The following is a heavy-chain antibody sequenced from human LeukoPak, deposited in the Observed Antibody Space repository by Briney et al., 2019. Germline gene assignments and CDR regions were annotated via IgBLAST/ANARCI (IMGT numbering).Heavy chain of an antibody. V-gene: IGHV3-9*01. CDR1: GFTFDDYA. CDR3: AKDKTFYYFYMDL. J-gene: IGHJ6*03. CDR2: ISWNSGSI. Sequence: GGSLRLSCAASGFTFDDYAMHWVRHAPGKGLEWVSGISWNSGSIDYADSVKGRFTISRDNAKNSLYLQMNSLTAEDTAFYYCAKDKTFYYFYMDLWGKGTTVTVSS.